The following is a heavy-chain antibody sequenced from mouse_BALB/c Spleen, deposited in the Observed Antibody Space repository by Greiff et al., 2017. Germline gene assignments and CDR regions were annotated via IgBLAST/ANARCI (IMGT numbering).Heavy chain of an antibody. CDR1: GYTFTDYN. V-gene: IGHV1-18*01. CDR2: INPNNGGT. J-gene: IGHJ4*01. CDR3: ARRLTGYYAMDY. Sequence: VQLQQSGPELVKPGASVKIPCKASGYTFTDYNMDWVKQSHGKSLEWIGDINPNNGGTIYNQKFKGKATLTVDKSSSTAYMELRSLTSEDTAVYYCARRLTGYYAMDYWGQGTSVTVSS. D-gene: IGHD4-1*01.